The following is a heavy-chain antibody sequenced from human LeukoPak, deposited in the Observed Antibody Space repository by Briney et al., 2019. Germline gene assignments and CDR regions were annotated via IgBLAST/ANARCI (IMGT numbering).Heavy chain of an antibody. CDR2: IKQDGSEK. CDR1: GFTLSSHW. V-gene: IGHV3-7*01. Sequence: PGGSLRLSCAASGFTLSSHWMGWVRQAPGKGLEWVANIKQDGSEKYYVDSVKGRFTISRDNARNSLYLQMDSLRAEDTAVYYCARDLTAIESGFDYWGQGTLVTVSS. D-gene: IGHD4/OR15-4a*01. CDR3: ARDLTAIESGFDY. J-gene: IGHJ4*02.